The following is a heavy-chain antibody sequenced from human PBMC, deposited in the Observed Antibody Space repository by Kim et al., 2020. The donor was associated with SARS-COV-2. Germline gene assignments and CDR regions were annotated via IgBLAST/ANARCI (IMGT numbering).Heavy chain of an antibody. CDR2: VNNGGNA. D-gene: IGHD6-19*01. J-gene: IGHJ4*02. CDR1: GFTFSRRA. CDR3: AKDHTSNGWPTFDS. Sequence: GGSLRLSCAASGFTFSRRAMSWVRQAPGKGLEWIASVNNGGNAYYADSVKGRFTVSRDITMDTLYLQMNSLTAEDTALYYCAKDHTSNGWPTFDSWGQGT. V-gene: IGHV3-23*01.